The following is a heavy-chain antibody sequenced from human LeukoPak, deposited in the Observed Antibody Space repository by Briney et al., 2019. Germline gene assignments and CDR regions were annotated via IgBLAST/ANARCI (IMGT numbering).Heavy chain of an antibody. CDR3: AKDSSSSSSYFDY. CDR1: GFTFSSYG. V-gene: IGHV3-33*06. D-gene: IGHD6-6*01. CDR2: IWYDGSNK. J-gene: IGHJ4*02. Sequence: GGSLRLSCAASGFTFSSYGMHWFRQAPGKGLEGVAVIWYDGSNKYYADSVKGRFTITRDNSKNTLYLQMNSLRAEDTAVYYCAKDSSSSSSYFDYWGQGTLVTVSS.